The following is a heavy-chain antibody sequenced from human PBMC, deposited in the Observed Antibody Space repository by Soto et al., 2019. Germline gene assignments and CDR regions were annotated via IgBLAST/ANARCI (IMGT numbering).Heavy chain of an antibody. J-gene: IGHJ3*02. Sequence: SGPTLVNPTQTLTLTCTFSGFSLSTSGVGVGWIRQPPGKALEWLALIYWDDDKRYSPSLKSRLTITEDTSKNQVVLTLTNMDPVDTAKYYCEHRGFFYYYDSRGYHGPHDAFDIWGKGTMVTV. CDR1: GFSLSTSGVG. D-gene: IGHD3-22*01. CDR2: IYWDDDK. V-gene: IGHV2-5*02. CDR3: EHRGFFYYYDSRGYHGPHDAFDI.